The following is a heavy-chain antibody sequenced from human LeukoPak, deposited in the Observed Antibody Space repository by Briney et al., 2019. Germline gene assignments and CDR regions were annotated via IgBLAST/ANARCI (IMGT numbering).Heavy chain of an antibody. J-gene: IGHJ4*02. V-gene: IGHV3-23*01. CDR3: AKDFYSNSYFDF. D-gene: IGHD4-11*01. Sequence: GGSLRLSCAASGFTFSSYAMSWVRQAPGKGLEWVSGISGIDSSTYYADSVKGRFTISRDNSKNTLYPQMDSLRAEDTAVYYCAKDFYSNSYFDFWGQGTLVTVSS. CDR1: GFTFSSYA. CDR2: ISGIDSST.